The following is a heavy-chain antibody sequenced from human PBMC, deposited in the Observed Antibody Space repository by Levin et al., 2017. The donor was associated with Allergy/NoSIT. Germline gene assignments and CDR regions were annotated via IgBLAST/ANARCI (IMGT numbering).Heavy chain of an antibody. V-gene: IGHV4-34*01. CDR3: ARNGPPFRGSYPLDY. Sequence: PSQTLSLTCAVYGGSFSGYYWSWIRQPPGKGLEWIGEINHSGSTNYNPSLKSRVTISVDTSKNQFSLKLSSVTAADTAVYYCARNGPPFRGSYPLDYWGQGTLVTVSS. J-gene: IGHJ4*02. CDR1: GGSFSGYY. D-gene: IGHD1-26*01. CDR2: INHSGST.